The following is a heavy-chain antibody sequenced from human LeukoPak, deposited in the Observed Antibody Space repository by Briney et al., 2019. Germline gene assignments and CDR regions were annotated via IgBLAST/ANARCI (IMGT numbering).Heavy chain of an antibody. V-gene: IGHV4-34*01. CDR1: GGSFSGYY. D-gene: IGHD6-13*01. CDR2: INHSGST. Sequence: SETLSLTCAVYGGSFSGYYWSWIRQPPGKGLEWIGEINHSGSTNYNPSLKSRVTISVDTSKNQFSLKLSSVTAADTAVYYCARAGSSWSIFDYWGQGTLVTVPS. CDR3: ARAGSSWSIFDY. J-gene: IGHJ4*02.